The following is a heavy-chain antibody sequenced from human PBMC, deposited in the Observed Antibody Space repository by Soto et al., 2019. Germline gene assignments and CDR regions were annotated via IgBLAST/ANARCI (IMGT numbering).Heavy chain of an antibody. CDR2: ISYDGSNK. V-gene: IGHV3-30-3*01. Sequence: GGSLRLSCAASGFTFSSYAMHWVRQAPGKGLEWVAVISYDGSNKYYADSVKGRFTISRDNSKNTLYLQMNSLRAEDTAVYYCARGLGELSRYFDYWGQGTLVTVSS. J-gene: IGHJ4*02. CDR1: GFTFSSYA. CDR3: ARGLGELSRYFDY. D-gene: IGHD3-16*02.